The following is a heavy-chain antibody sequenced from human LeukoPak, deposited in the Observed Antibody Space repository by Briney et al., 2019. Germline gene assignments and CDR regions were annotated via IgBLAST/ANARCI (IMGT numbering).Heavy chain of an antibody. Sequence: GESLRISCKGSGYTSSSYWIGWVRQMPGKGLEWMGIIYPGDSDTRYSPSLQGQVTISVDTSIGTAYLQWSSLKASDTAIYYCARQNDFRLDYWGQGTLVSVSS. D-gene: IGHD3-3*01. V-gene: IGHV5-51*01. CDR1: GYTSSSYW. CDR3: ARQNDFRLDY. J-gene: IGHJ4*02. CDR2: IYPGDSDT.